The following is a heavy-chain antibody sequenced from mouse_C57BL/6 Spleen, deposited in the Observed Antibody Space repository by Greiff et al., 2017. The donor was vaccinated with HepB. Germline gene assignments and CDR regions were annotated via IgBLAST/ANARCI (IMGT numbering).Heavy chain of an antibody. Sequence: VQLQQPGAELVRPGSSVKLSCKASGYTFTSYWMDWVKQRPGQGLEWIGNIYPSDSETHYNQKFKDKATLTVDKSSSTAYMQLSSLTSEDSAVYYCARGDGSLDYWGQGTTLTVSS. CDR3: ARGDGSLDY. CDR2: IYPSDSET. CDR1: GYTFTSYW. V-gene: IGHV1-61*01. J-gene: IGHJ2*01. D-gene: IGHD1-1*01.